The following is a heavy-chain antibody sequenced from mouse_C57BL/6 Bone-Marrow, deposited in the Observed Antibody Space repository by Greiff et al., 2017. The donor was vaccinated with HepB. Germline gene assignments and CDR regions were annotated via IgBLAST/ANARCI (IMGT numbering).Heavy chain of an antibody. D-gene: IGHD3-2*02. CDR1: GYTFTSYW. Sequence: QVQLQQPGAELVKPGASVKMSCKASGYTFTSYWITWVKQRPGQGLEWIGDIYPGSGSTNYNEKFKSKATLTVDTSSSTAYMQLSILTAEDSAVYYYANSLRDYWGRGTALTVTA. V-gene: IGHV1-55*01. CDR2: IYPGSGST. CDR3: ANSLRDY. J-gene: IGHJ2*01.